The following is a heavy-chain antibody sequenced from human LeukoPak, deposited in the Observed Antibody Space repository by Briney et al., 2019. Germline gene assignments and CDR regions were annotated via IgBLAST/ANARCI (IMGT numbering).Heavy chain of an antibody. J-gene: IGHJ4*02. CDR1: GFTFSSCW. V-gene: IGHV3-7*03. CDR3: ARAMDY. CDR2: IKQDGSEK. Sequence: GGSLRLSCAASGFTFSSCWMTWVRQAPGKGLEWVANIKQDGSEKYYVDSVKGRFTISRDNAKNSLYLQMNSLRAEDTAVYYCARAMDYWGQGTLLTVSS.